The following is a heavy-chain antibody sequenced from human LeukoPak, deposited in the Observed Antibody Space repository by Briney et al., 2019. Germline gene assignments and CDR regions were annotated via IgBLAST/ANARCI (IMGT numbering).Heavy chain of an antibody. CDR3: ASIPTMGDYDSSGYYYGPSSDY. CDR1: GFTVSSNY. CDR2: IYSGGST. V-gene: IGHV3-53*01. D-gene: IGHD3-22*01. J-gene: IGHJ4*02. Sequence: GGSLRLSCAASGFTVSSNYMSWARQAPGKGLEWVSVIYSGGSTYYADSVKGRFTISRDNSKNTLYLQMNSLRAEDTAVYYCASIPTMGDYDSSGYYYGPSSDYWGQGTLVTVSS.